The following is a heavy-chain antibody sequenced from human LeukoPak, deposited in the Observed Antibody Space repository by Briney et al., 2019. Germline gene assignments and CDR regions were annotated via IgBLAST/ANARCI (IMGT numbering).Heavy chain of an antibody. D-gene: IGHD5-18*01. Sequence: SETLSLTCAVYGGSFSGYYWSWIRQPPGKGLEWIGEINHSGSTNYNPSLKSRVTISVDTSKNQFSLKLSSVTAAVTAVYYCARRYSYGPHYFDYWGQGTLVTVSS. CDR3: ARRYSYGPHYFDY. CDR1: GGSFSGYY. CDR2: INHSGST. V-gene: IGHV4-34*01. J-gene: IGHJ4*02.